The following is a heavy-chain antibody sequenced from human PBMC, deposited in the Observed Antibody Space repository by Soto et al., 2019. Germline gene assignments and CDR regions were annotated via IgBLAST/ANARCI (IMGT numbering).Heavy chain of an antibody. CDR3: ARESCSGSSCYHGY. V-gene: IGHV1-3*01. J-gene: IGHJ4*02. CDR1: GYTFTSYA. D-gene: IGHD2-15*01. Sequence: ASVPVSCKASGYTFTSYAMLWLRLAPGHRLEWMGWINAGNGNTKYSQKLQGRDTITRDTSPSTAYMLLSSLRSEDTALDYCARESCSGSSCYHGYWGQGTLVTVCS. CDR2: INAGNGNT.